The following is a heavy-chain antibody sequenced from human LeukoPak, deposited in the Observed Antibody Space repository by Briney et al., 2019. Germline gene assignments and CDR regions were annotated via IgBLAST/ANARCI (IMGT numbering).Heavy chain of an antibody. CDR2: IIPIFNTT. J-gene: IGHJ4*02. CDR3: ARGGKDNAAGDY. V-gene: IGHV1-69*13. Sequence: ASVKVSCKASGGTFSSSAISWVRQAPGQGLEWMGGIIPIFNTTNYAQKFQGRVTITADESTSTAYMELSSLRSEDTAVYYCARGGKDNAAGDYWGQGTLVTVSS. CDR1: GGTFSSSA. D-gene: IGHD4-23*01.